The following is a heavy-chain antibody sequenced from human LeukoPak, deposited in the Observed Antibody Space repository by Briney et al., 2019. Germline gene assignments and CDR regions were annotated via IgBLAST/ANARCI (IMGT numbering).Heavy chain of an antibody. J-gene: IGHJ6*02. CDR1: GYTLTELS. V-gene: IGHV1-24*01. Sequence: ASVKVSCKVSGYTLTELSMHWVRQAPGKGLEWMGGFDPEDGETIYAQKFQGRVTMTEDTSTDTAYMELSSLRSEDTAVYCCATGNVVLAYYGMDVWGQGTTVTVSS. D-gene: IGHD2-2*01. CDR3: ATGNVVLAYYGMDV. CDR2: FDPEDGET.